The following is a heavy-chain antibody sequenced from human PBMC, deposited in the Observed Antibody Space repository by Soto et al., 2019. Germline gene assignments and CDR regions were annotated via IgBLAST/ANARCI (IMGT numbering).Heavy chain of an antibody. D-gene: IGHD4-17*01. CDR2: ISSSGYT. Sequence: QVQLQESGPGLVKPSETLSLTCTVSGGSISTNYWSWIRQPPGKGLEWIGYISSSGYTNYNASLKSPITRSIDSSNTQFSPKLTAGTAADTAVYYCASLLGAPFAPWGQGTLVTVSS. J-gene: IGHJ5*02. CDR3: ASLLGAPFAP. CDR1: GGSISTNY. V-gene: IGHV4-4*08.